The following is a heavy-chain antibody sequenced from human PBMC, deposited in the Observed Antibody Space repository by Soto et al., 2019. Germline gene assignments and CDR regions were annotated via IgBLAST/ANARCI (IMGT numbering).Heavy chain of an antibody. CDR3: AKVPSTIFGVVTQSPCFDY. CDR2: ISGSGGST. Sequence: GGSLRLSCAASGVTFSSYAMSWVRQAPGKGLEWVSAISGSGGSTYYADSVKGRFTISRDNSKNTLYLQMNSLRAEDTAVYYCAKVPSTIFGVVTQSPCFDYWGQGTLVTVSS. J-gene: IGHJ4*02. V-gene: IGHV3-23*01. D-gene: IGHD3-3*01. CDR1: GVTFSSYA.